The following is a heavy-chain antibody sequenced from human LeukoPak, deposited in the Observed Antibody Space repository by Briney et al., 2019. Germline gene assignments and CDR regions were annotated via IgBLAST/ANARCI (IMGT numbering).Heavy chain of an antibody. D-gene: IGHD6-13*01. CDR1: GFTFSSYG. V-gene: IGHV3-30*02. Sequence: GGSLRLSCAASGFTFSSYGMHWVRQAPGKGLEWVAFIRYDGSNKYYAASVKGRFTISRDNSKNTLYLQMNSLRAEDTAVYYCAKPGGVAAAGTLENWFDPWGQGTLVTVSS. CDR3: AKPGGVAAAGTLENWFDP. J-gene: IGHJ5*02. CDR2: IRYDGSNK.